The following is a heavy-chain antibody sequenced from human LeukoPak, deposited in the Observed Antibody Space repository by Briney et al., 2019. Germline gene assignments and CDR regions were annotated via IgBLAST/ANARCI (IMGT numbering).Heavy chain of an antibody. D-gene: IGHD6-13*01. CDR3: AKDRYASNWYYFDY. CDR1: GFTFDDYA. CDR2: ISWNSISI. J-gene: IGHJ4*02. V-gene: IGHV3-9*01. Sequence: GRSLRLSCAASGFTFDDYAMHWVRQAPGKGLEWVSGISWNSISIGYADSVKGRFTISRDNAKNSLYLQMNNLRAEDTALYYCAKDRYASNWYYFDYWGQGTLVTLSS.